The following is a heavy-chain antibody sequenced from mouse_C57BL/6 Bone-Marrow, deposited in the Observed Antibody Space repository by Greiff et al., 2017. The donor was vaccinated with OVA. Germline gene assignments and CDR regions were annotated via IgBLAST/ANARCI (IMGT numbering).Heavy chain of an antibody. CDR1: GYTFTDYY. CDR3: ARDSKGWYFDV. J-gene: IGHJ1*03. CDR2: INPYNGGT. V-gene: IGHV1-19*01. D-gene: IGHD2-5*01. Sequence: EVKLMESGPVLVKPGASVKMSCKASGYTFTDYYMNWVKQSHGKSLEWIGVINPYNGGTSYNQKLKGKATLTVDKSSSTAYMELNSLTSEDSAVYYCARDSKGWYFDVWGTGTTVTVSS.